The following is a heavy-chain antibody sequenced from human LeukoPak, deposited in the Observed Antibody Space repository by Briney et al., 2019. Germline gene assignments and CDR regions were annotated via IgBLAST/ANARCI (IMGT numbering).Heavy chain of an antibody. D-gene: IGHD5-18*01. V-gene: IGHV3-30*02. CDR3: AKERDTAMVTIDY. CDR2: IRYDGSNK. J-gene: IGHJ4*02. CDR1: GFTFSSYG. Sequence: GGSLRLSCAASGFTFSSYGMHWVRQAPGKGLEWVAFIRYDGSNKYYADSMKGRFTISRDNSKNTLYLQMNSLRAEDTAVYYCAKERDTAMVTIDYWGQGTLVTVSS.